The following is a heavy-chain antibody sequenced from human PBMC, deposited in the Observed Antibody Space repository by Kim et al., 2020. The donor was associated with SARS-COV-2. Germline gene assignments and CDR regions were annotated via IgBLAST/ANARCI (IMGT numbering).Heavy chain of an antibody. J-gene: IGHJ6*02. D-gene: IGHD2-2*01. Sequence: ASVKVSCKASGYTFTSYYMHWVRQAPGQGLEWMGIINPSGGSTSYAQKFQGRVTMTRDTSTSTVYMELSSLRSEDTAVYYCARALEYCSSTSCRSNGVYYYYYGMDVWGQGTTVTVSS. CDR3: ARALEYCSSTSCRSNGVYYYYYGMDV. V-gene: IGHV1-46*01. CDR2: INPSGGST. CDR1: GYTFTSYY.